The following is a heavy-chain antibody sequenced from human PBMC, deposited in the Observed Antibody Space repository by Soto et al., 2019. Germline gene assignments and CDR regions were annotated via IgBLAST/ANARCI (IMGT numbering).Heavy chain of an antibody. D-gene: IGHD5-12*01. CDR1: GYTFTGYY. J-gene: IGHJ4*02. CDR2: INPNSGGT. Sequence: ASVKVSCKASGYTFTGYYMHWVRQAPGQGLEWMGWINPNSGGTNYAQKFQGWVTMTRDTSISTAYMELSRLRSDDTAVYYCARGINVDIVATIEGHYFDYWGQGTLVTVSS. V-gene: IGHV1-2*04. CDR3: ARGINVDIVATIEGHYFDY.